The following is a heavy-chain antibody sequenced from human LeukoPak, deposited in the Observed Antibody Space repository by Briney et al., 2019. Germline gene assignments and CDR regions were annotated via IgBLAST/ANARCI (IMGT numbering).Heavy chain of an antibody. Sequence: PSETLSLTCTVSGGSISSGGYSWSWIRQPPGKGLEWIGYIYHSGSTYYNPSLKSRVTISVDRSNNQFSLKLSSVTAADTAVYYCARGGTMVRGVIVWLWLDPWGQGTLVTVSS. J-gene: IGHJ5*02. CDR1: GGSISSGGYS. V-gene: IGHV4-30-2*01. CDR2: IYHSGST. CDR3: ARGGTMVRGVIVWLWLDP. D-gene: IGHD3-10*01.